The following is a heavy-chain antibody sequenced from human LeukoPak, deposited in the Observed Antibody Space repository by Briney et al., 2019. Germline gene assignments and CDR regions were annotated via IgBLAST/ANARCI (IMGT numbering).Heavy chain of an antibody. CDR1: GFTFSSYA. Sequence: GRSLRLSCAASGFTFSSYAMHWVRQAPGKGLEWVAVISYDGSNKYYADSVKGRFTISRDNSKNTLYLQMNSLRAEDTAVYYCARVMGITGIWGQGTMVTVSS. CDR2: ISYDGSNK. CDR3: ARVMGITGI. D-gene: IGHD1-20*01. J-gene: IGHJ3*02. V-gene: IGHV3-30-3*01.